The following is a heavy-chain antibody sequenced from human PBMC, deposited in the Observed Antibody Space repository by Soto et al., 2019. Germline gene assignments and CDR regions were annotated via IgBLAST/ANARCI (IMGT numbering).Heavy chain of an antibody. J-gene: IGHJ5*02. D-gene: IGHD4-4*01. Sequence: GGSRRLSCGAPGFTFGPYRMNLVRQAPRKGLEWLASISSSSSYIFYADSVKGRFTISRYNAKNSLFLQMNSLRADDTAVYFCARDRETGATVTTYYDAWGQGALVTVSS. CDR2: ISSSSSYI. V-gene: IGHV3-21*06. CDR3: ARDRETGATVTTYYDA. CDR1: GFTFGPYR.